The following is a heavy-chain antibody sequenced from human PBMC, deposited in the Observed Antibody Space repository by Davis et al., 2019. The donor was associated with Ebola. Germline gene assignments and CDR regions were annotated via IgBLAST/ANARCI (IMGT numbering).Heavy chain of an antibody. CDR2: VNPNSGNT. V-gene: IGHV1-8*01. Sequence: AASVKVSCKSSGDTFSSYAVNWVRQATGQGLEWMGWVNPNSGNTGYAQKFRGRVTMTRNTSINTAYMELSSLTSADTAVYYCARGWGNSLGNDFWGQGTLVTVSS. J-gene: IGHJ4*02. CDR1: GDTFSSYA. CDR3: ARGWGNSLGNDF. D-gene: IGHD4-23*01.